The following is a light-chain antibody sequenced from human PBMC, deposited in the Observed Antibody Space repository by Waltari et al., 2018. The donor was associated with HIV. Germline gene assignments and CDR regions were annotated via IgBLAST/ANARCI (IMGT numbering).Light chain of an antibody. Sequence: QSALTQPASVSGSPGQSITISCTGTSSDVGGYNLVSWYQQHPGKAPKLMIYEFSKRPSGVSNRFSCSKSGNTASLTISGLQAEDEADYYCCAYAGSTTYVIFGGGTKLTVL. CDR3: CAYAGSTTYVI. CDR2: EFS. J-gene: IGLJ2*01. CDR1: SSDVGGYNL. V-gene: IGLV2-23*02.